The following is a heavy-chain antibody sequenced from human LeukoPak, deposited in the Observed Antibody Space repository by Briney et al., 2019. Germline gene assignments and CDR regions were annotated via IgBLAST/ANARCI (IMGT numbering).Heavy chain of an antibody. J-gene: IGHJ6*03. V-gene: IGHV3-66*02. CDR1: GFTVRRNV. D-gene: IGHD1/OR15-1a*01. CDR3: ARDLAGFQEHRYYYYVDV. CDR2: IYSDDRA. Sequence: GGSLRLSCVASGFTVRRNVMSWVRQAPGKGLEWVSLIYSDDRAFYADSVKGRFTISRNNSKNTLLLQMSSLKPEDTAIYYCARDLAGFQEHRYYYYVDVWGKGTTVTVSS.